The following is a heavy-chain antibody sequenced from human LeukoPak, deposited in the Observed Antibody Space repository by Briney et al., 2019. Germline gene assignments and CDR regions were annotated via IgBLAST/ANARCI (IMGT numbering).Heavy chain of an antibody. Sequence: GASVKVSCKASGGTFSSYAISWVRQAPGQGLEWMGGIIPIFGTANYAQKFQGRVTITADESTSTAYMELSSLRSEDTAVYYCARLIGYCSSTSCSTLGNDAFDIWGQGTMVTVSS. J-gene: IGHJ3*02. CDR3: ARLIGYCSSTSCSTLGNDAFDI. V-gene: IGHV1-69*13. CDR2: IIPIFGTA. D-gene: IGHD2-2*01. CDR1: GGTFSSYA.